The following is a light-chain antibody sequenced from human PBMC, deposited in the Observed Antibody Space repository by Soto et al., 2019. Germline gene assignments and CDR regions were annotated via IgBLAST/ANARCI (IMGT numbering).Light chain of an antibody. CDR2: DAS. CDR3: QQYYSYPQT. CDR1: QSVSSY. Sequence: EIVLTHSPATLSLSPCERANLYFSASQSVSSYLAWYQQNPGQAPRLLIYDASTRATGIPARFSGSGSGTDFTLTISCLQSEDFATYYCQQYYSYPQTFGQGTKVDIK. J-gene: IGKJ1*01. V-gene: IGKV3-15*01.